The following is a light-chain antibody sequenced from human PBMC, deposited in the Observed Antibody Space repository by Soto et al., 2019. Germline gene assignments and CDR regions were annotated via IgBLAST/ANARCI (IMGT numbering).Light chain of an antibody. CDR1: QSILFSSNNKNY. CDR2: WAS. J-gene: IGKJ5*01. CDR3: QQYYSAPMT. V-gene: IGKV4-1*01. Sequence: DIVMTQSPDSLAVSLGERATINCKSSQSILFSSNNKNYLAWYQQKAGQPPKLLIYWASTRESGVPDRFSGSGSGTDFTLTISSLQAEDVAVNHCQQYYSAPMTFGQGTRLEIK.